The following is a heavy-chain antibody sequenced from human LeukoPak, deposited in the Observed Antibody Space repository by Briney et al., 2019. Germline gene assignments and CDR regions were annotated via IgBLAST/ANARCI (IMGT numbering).Heavy chain of an antibody. J-gene: IGHJ6*02. Sequence: GGSLRLSCAASGFTLSNYWMHWVRQAPGKGLVWVSRINADGSSASYADSVKGRFTISRDNAKNTLYLQMNSLRAEDTAMHYCARDYGRSRDYGMDVWGQGTTVTVSS. V-gene: IGHV3-74*01. CDR3: ARDYGRSRDYGMDV. D-gene: IGHD3-10*01. CDR2: INADGSSA. CDR1: GFTLSNYW.